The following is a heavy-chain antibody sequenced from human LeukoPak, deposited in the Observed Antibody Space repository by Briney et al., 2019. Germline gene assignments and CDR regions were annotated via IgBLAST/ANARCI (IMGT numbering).Heavy chain of an antibody. CDR1: GFTFSDYY. J-gene: IGHJ4*02. CDR2: ISSSGSTI. Sequence: GGSLRLSCAASGFTFSDYYMNWIRQAPGKGLEWVSYISSSGSTIYYAVSVKGRFTISRDNAKNSLYLQMNSLRAEDTAVYYCARGWLLYYFDYWGQGTLVTVSS. CDR3: ARGWLLYYFDY. V-gene: IGHV3-11*01. D-gene: IGHD5-12*01.